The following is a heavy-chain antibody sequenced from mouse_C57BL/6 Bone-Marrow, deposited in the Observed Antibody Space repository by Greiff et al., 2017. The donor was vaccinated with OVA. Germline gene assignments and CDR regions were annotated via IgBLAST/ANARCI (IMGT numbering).Heavy chain of an antibody. D-gene: IGHD2-5*01. J-gene: IGHJ4*01. CDR2: ISSGGDYI. Sequence: EVMLVESGEGLVKPGGSLKLSCAASGFTFSSYAMSWVRQTPEKRLEWVAYISSGGDYIYYADTVKGRFTISRDNARNTLYLQMSSLKSEYTAMYYCTRYYSNYDAMDYWGQGTSVTVSS. CDR3: TRYYSNYDAMDY. CDR1: GFTFSSYA. V-gene: IGHV5-9-1*02.